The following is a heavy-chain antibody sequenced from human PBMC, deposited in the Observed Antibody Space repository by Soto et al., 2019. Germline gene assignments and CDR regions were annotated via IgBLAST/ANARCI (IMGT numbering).Heavy chain of an antibody. CDR1: GGSISTYF. CDR3: ATYSLPTTKYYYYMDV. V-gene: IGHV4-59*01. Sequence: SETLSLTCSVSGGSISTYFWSWIRQPPGKGLEWIGYIHFSGTTNYDPSLRSRVTMSLDTSKNQFSLKLTSVTAADTAVYYCATYSLPTTKYYYYMDVWGKGTTVTVSS. D-gene: IGHD1-26*01. J-gene: IGHJ6*03. CDR2: IHFSGTT.